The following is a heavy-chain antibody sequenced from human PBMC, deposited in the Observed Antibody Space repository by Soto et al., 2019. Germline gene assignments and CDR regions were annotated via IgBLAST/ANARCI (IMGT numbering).Heavy chain of an antibody. CDR2: IIAIIGTA. V-gene: IGHV1-69*04. CDR1: GYTSTNYG. Sequence: SVKVSCKASGYTSTNYGMHWVRQAPGQRHEWIGRIIAIIGTAKYAQKFQGRVTITADKSTSTAYMELSSLRSEDTAVYYCARDPCSGGSCYSADRYYYYGMDVWGQGTTVTVSS. CDR3: ARDPCSGGSCYSADRYYYYGMDV. J-gene: IGHJ6*02. D-gene: IGHD2-15*01.